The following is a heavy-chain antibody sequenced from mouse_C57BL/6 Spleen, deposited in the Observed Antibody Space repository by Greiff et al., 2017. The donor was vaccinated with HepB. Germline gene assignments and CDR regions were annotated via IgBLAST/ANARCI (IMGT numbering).Heavy chain of an antibody. V-gene: IGHV1-53*01. D-gene: IGHD1-1*01. CDR1: GYIFTSYW. CDR3: ALTTVVARWYFDV. J-gene: IGHJ1*03. CDR2: INPSNGGT. Sequence: QVQLQQPGTELVKPGASVKLSCKASGYIFTSYWMHWVKQRPGQGLEWIGNINPSNGGTNYNEKFKSKATLTVDKSSSTAYMQLSSLTSEDSAVYYCALTTVVARWYFDVWGTGTTVTVSS.